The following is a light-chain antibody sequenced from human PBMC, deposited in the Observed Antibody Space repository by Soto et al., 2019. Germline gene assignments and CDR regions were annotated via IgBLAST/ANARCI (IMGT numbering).Light chain of an antibody. CDR3: QQFGNSPYT. CDR2: GAS. V-gene: IGKV3-20*01. CDR1: QSVSSSY. J-gene: IGKJ2*01. Sequence: EIVLTQSPGTLSLSPGERATLSCRASQSVSSSYLAWYQQKPGQTPRLLIYGASSRATGIPDRFSGSGSGTDFTLTISRLEPEDFAVYDCQQFGNSPYTFGQGTKLDIK.